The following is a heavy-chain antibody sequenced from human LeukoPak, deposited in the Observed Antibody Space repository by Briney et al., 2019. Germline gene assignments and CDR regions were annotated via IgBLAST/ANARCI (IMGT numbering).Heavy chain of an antibody. CDR1: GGSISTYY. V-gene: IGHV4-59*01. J-gene: IGHJ4*02. CDR2: IYYSGST. CDR3: ARANNFVGVTAPNDY. D-gene: IGHD3-10*01. Sequence: SETLSLTCTVSGGSISTYYWSWIRQPPGEGLEWIGYIYYSGSTNYNPSLKSRVTISLDTSKNQFSLKLTSVTAADTAVYYCARANNFVGVTAPNDYWGQGTLVTVSS.